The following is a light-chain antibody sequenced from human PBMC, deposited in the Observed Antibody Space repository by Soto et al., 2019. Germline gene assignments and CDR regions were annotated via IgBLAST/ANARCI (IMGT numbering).Light chain of an antibody. Sequence: QSALTQPASVSGSPGQSITISCTGTSSDVGSYNLVSWYQQHPGKSPKLMVFEVSNRPSGVSNRFSGSKSGNTASLTISGLQTEAEADYYCSSYTTSSTLVFGGGTKVTVL. CDR3: SSYTTSSTLV. J-gene: IGLJ3*02. CDR1: SSDVGSYNL. V-gene: IGLV2-14*02. CDR2: EVS.